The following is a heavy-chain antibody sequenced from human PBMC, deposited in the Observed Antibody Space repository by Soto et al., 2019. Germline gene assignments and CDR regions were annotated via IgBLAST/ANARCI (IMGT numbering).Heavy chain of an antibody. V-gene: IGHV3-30*18. CDR2: ISYDGGNK. CDR3: AKDRTGGYGMDV. Sequence: GGSLRLSCAASGFTFSSYGMHWVRQAPGKGLEWVAVISYDGGNKYYADSVKGRFTISRDNSKNTLYLQMNSLRAEDTAVYYCAKDRTGGYGMDVWGQGTTVTVSS. D-gene: IGHD1-26*01. CDR1: GFTFSSYG. J-gene: IGHJ6*02.